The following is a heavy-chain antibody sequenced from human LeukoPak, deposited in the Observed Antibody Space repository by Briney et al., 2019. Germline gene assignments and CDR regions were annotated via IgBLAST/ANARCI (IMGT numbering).Heavy chain of an antibody. J-gene: IGHJ4*02. CDR2: IYYSGST. CDR1: GGSISSSSYY. CDR3: ARPPPGVSGWRFDY. D-gene: IGHD5-24*01. Sequence: PSETLSLTCTVSGGSISSSSYYWGWIRQPPGKGLEWIGSIYYSGSTYYNPSLKSRVTISVDTSKNQFSLKLSSVTAADTAVYYCARPPPGVSGWRFDYWGQGTLVTVSS. V-gene: IGHV4-39*01.